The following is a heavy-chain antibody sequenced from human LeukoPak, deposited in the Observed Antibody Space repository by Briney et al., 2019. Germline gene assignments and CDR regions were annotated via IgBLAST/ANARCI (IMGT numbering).Heavy chain of an antibody. D-gene: IGHD2-2*01. CDR3: ARDPRYCSSSTCYAYFDY. V-gene: IGHV1-18*01. CDR2: ISAYNGNT. Sequence: ASVKVSCKASGYTFTSYGISWVRQAPGQGLEWMGWISAYNGNTNYAQKLQGRVTMTTDTSTSTAYMELRSLRSDDTAVYYCARDPRYCSSSTCYAYFDYWGQGTLVTVSS. CDR1: GYTFTSYG. J-gene: IGHJ4*02.